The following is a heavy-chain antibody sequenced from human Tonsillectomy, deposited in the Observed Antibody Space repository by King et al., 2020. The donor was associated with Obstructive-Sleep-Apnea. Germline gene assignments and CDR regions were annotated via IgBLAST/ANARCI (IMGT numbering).Heavy chain of an antibody. D-gene: IGHD5-12*01. V-gene: IGHV3-11*06. J-gene: IGHJ5*02. CDR2: ISSSSSYT. CDR1: GFTFSDYY. Sequence: VQLVESGGALVKPGGSLRLSCAASGFTFSDYYMSWIRQAPGKGLEWVSYISSSSSYTNYADSVKGRFTISRDNAKNSLYLQMNSLRAEDTAVYYCARDGSGYDSYNWFDPWGQGTLVTVPS. CDR3: ARDGSGYDSYNWFDP.